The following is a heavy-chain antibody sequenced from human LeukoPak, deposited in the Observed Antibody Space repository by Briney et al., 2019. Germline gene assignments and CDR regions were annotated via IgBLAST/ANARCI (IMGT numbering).Heavy chain of an antibody. D-gene: IGHD4-23*01. Sequence: SEGSLRLSCAASGFTFGSYTMNWVRQAPGKGREWVSYISTSSSAIYYADSVKGRFIISRDNARNSLYLQMNSLRDEDTAVYYCARDNSGGNSGMDYWGQGTLVAVSS. CDR2: ISTSSSAI. J-gene: IGHJ4*02. CDR1: GFTFGSYT. CDR3: ARDNSGGNSGMDY. V-gene: IGHV3-48*02.